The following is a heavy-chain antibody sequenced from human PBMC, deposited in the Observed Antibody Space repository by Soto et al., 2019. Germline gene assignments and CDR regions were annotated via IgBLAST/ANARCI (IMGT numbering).Heavy chain of an antibody. V-gene: IGHV4-59*01. J-gene: IGHJ6*03. CDR2: IYYSGST. Sequence: SETLSLTCTVSGGSISSYYWSWIRRPPGKGLEWIGYIYYSGSTNYNPSLKSRVTISVDTSKNQFSLKLSSVTAADTAVYYCARFPSSGRLYHHYHLAVWGKGTTVTVSS. D-gene: IGHD3-10*01. CDR3: ARFPSSGRLYHHYHLAV. CDR1: GGSISSYY.